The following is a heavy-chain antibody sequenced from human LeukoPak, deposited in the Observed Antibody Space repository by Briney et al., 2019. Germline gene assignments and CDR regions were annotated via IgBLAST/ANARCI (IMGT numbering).Heavy chain of an antibody. Sequence: GGSLRLSCAASGFTFSDYYMSWIRQAPGKGLEWVSYISSSGSTIYYADSVKGRFTISRDNAKNSLYLQMNSLRAEDTALYYCARDLGVYCSGGSCYPHYFDYWGQGTLVTVSS. J-gene: IGHJ4*02. V-gene: IGHV3-11*01. CDR1: GFTFSDYY. CDR3: ARDLGVYCSGGSCYPHYFDY. D-gene: IGHD2-15*01. CDR2: ISSSGSTI.